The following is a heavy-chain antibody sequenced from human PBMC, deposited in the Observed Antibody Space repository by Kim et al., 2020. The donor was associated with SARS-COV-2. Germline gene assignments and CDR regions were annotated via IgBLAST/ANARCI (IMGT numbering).Heavy chain of an antibody. V-gene: IGHV3-21*04. CDR2: ISSSSSYI. Sequence: GGSLRLSCAASGFTFSSYSMNWVRQAPGKGLEWVSSISSSSSYIYYADSVKGRFTISRDNAKNSLYLQMNSLRAEDTAVYYCARDGEGTAMAPGGVLGGMDVWGQGTTVTVSS. CDR1: GFTFSSYS. D-gene: IGHD5-18*01. J-gene: IGHJ6*02. CDR3: ARDGEGTAMAPGGVLGGMDV.